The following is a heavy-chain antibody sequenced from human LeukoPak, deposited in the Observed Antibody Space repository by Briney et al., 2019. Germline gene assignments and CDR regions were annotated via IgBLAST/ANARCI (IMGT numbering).Heavy chain of an antibody. D-gene: IGHD3-10*01. CDR3: ARSIRPAVTMVRGAPDV. CDR2: INHSGST. J-gene: IGHJ6*02. V-gene: IGHV4-34*01. Sequence: SETLSLTCAVYGGSFSGYYWSWIHQPPGKGLEWIGEINHSGSTNYNPSLKSRVTISVDTSKNQFSLKLSSVTAADTAVYYCARSIRPAVTMVRGAPDVWGQGTTVTVSS. CDR1: GGSFSGYY.